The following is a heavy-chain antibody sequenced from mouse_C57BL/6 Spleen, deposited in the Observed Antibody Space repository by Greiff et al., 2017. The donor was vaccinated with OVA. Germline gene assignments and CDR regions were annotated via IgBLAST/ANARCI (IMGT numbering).Heavy chain of an antibody. CDR3: TRWDYYYGSSLAAAY. CDR1: GYTFTSYW. V-gene: IGHV1-5*01. Sequence: EVQLQQSGTVLARPGASVKMSCTTSGYTFTSYWMHWVKQRPGQGLEWIGAIYTGNSDTSYNQKLKGKAKLTASTSSSTAYMELSSLTNEDSAVYYCTRWDYYYGSSLAAAYWGQGTLVTVSA. CDR2: IYTGNSDT. J-gene: IGHJ3*01. D-gene: IGHD1-1*01.